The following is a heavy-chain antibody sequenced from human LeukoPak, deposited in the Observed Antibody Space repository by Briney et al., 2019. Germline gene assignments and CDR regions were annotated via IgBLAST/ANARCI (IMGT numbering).Heavy chain of an antibody. Sequence: GSLRLSCAASGFTFSSYAMHWVRQAPGKGLEWVAVISYDGSNKYYADSVKGRFTISRDNSKNTLYLQMNSLRAEDTAVYYCASTTHLYCSSTSCYTPLAYWGQGTLVTVSS. CDR2: ISYDGSNK. D-gene: IGHD2-2*02. J-gene: IGHJ4*02. CDR3: ASTTHLYCSSTSCYTPLAY. V-gene: IGHV3-30-3*01. CDR1: GFTFSSYA.